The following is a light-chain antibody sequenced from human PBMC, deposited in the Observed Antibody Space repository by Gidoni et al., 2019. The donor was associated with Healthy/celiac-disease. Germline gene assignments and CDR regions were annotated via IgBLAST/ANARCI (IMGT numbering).Light chain of an antibody. CDR2: DAS. J-gene: IGKJ3*01. Sequence: EIVLTQSPATLSLSPGERATLSCRASQSVSSYLAWYQQKPGQAPRLLIYDASNRATGIPARFRGSGSGTDFTLTLSSLEPEDSAVYYCQQRSNWPPFAFGPGTKVDIK. CDR3: QQRSNWPPFA. V-gene: IGKV3-11*01. CDR1: QSVSSY.